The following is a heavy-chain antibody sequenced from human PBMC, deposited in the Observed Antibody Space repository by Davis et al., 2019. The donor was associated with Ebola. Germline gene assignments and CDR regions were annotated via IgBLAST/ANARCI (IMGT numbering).Heavy chain of an antibody. CDR3: ARDRCSSTSCPLVYYYYYGMDV. J-gene: IGHJ6*02. V-gene: IGHV3-48*03. Sequence: GGSLRLSCAASGFTFSSYEMNWVRQAPGKGLEWVSYISSSGSITYYADSVKGRFTIFRDNAKNSLYLQMNSLRAEDTAVYYCARDRCSSTSCPLVYYYYYGMDVWGQGTTVTVSS. CDR1: GFTFSSYE. D-gene: IGHD2-2*01. CDR2: ISSSGSIT.